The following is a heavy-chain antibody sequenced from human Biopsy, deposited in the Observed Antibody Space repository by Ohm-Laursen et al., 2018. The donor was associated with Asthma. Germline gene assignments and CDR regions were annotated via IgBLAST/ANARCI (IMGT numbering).Heavy chain of an antibody. CDR3: ARAVDYSHYYGIDV. J-gene: IGHJ6*02. D-gene: IGHD3-10*01. V-gene: IGHV1-18*01. Sequence: GSSVKVSCKTSGYTFNSAGTTWVRQAPGQGLEWMGWISVYNGNTKVAQKLQDRVTMITDTSTSTAYMELRSLRSDDTAVYFCARAVDYSHYYGIDVWGQGTTVTAS. CDR1: GYTFNSAG. CDR2: ISVYNGNT.